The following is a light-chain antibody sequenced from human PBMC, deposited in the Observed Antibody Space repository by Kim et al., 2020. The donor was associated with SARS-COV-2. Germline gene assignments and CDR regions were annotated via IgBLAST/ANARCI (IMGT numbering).Light chain of an antibody. CDR2: NVS. CDR1: QIGTTSF. V-gene: IGKV3-20*01. CDR3: QQYGSSPPT. Sequence: EIVLTQSPGILSLSPGDRATLSCRASQIGTTSFLAWYQKKPGQAPRLLIYNVSHRVTGIPDRFSGSGSGTDFTLTISRLEPTDFAVYYSQQYGSSPPTFGQGTKVDIK. J-gene: IGKJ1*01.